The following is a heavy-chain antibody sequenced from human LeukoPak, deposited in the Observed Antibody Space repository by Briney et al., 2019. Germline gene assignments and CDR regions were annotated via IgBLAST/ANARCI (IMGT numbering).Heavy chain of an antibody. CDR3: ARDPLRRFDF. D-gene: IGHD5-12*01. V-gene: IGHV3-7*04. J-gene: IGHJ4*02. CDR1: GFTFSNYW. CDR2: IKEDGSEK. Sequence: GGSLRLSCAASGFTFSNYWMTWVRQAPGKGLEWVANIKEDGSEKYYVDSVKGRFSISRDNAKNSLYLQMSSLRAEDTAVYFCARDPLRRFDFWGQGTLSPSPQ.